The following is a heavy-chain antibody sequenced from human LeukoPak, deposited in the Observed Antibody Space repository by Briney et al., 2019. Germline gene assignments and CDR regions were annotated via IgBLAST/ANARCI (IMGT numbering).Heavy chain of an antibody. V-gene: IGHV3-23*01. CDR1: GFTFSSYA. CDR3: ARDHGREFDY. Sequence: GGSLRLSCAASGFTFSSYAMSWVRQAPGKGLEWISGISGSGDSTKYADSVKGRFTISRDNSKNTLYLQMNSLRAEDTAVYYCARDHGREFDYWGQGTLVTVSS. J-gene: IGHJ4*02. CDR2: ISGSGDST. D-gene: IGHD1-26*01.